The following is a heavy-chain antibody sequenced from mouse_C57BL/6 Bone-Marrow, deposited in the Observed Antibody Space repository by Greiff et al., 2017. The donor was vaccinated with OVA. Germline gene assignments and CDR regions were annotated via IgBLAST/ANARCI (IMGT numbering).Heavy chain of an antibody. Sequence: VQLQQSGAELARPGASVKMSCKASGYTFTSYTMHWVKQRPGQGLEWIVYINPSSGYTKYNQKFKDKATLTADKSSSTAYMQLSSLTSEDSAVYYCAINWDFDYWGQGTTLTVSS. CDR2: INPSSGYT. CDR3: AINWDFDY. V-gene: IGHV1-4*01. J-gene: IGHJ2*01. D-gene: IGHD4-1*01. CDR1: GYTFTSYT.